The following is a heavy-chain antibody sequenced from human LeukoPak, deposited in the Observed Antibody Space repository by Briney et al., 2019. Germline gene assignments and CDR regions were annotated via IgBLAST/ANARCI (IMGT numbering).Heavy chain of an antibody. CDR3: ARDRGAYSSSPPLLA. V-gene: IGHV7-4-1*02. D-gene: IGHD6-6*01. CDR2: INTNTGNP. J-gene: IGHJ4*02. CDR1: GYTFTGYY. Sequence: ASVKVSCMASGYTFTGYYMHWVRQAPGQGLEWMGWINTNTGNPTYAQGFTGRFVFSLDTSVSTAYLQISSLKAEDTAVYYCARDRGAYSSSPPLLAWGQGTLVTVSS.